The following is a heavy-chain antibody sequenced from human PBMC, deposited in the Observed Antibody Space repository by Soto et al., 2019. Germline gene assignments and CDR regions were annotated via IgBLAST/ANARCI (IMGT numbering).Heavy chain of an antibody. CDR1: GGSISSYY. Sequence: SETLSLTCTVSGGSISSYYWSWIRHPPGKGLEWIGYIYYSGSTNYNPSLKSRVTISVDTSKNQFSLKLSSVTAADTAVYYCAREDDGSSSGVNYQHWGQGTLVTVSS. CDR2: IYYSGST. V-gene: IGHV4-59*01. D-gene: IGHD6-6*01. J-gene: IGHJ1*01. CDR3: AREDDGSSSGVNYQH.